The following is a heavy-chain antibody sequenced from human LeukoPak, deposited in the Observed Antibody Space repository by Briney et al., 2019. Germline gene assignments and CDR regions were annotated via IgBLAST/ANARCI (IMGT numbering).Heavy chain of an antibody. V-gene: IGHV1-69*04. D-gene: IGHD3-22*01. CDR3: AREYYYDSRLSMDV. Sequence: GASVKVSCKASGGTFSSYAISWVRQAPGQGLEWMGRIIPILGIANYAQKFQGRVTITRDTSASTAYMELSSLRSEDTAVYYCAREYYYDSRLSMDVWGQGTTVTVS. CDR2: IIPILGIA. CDR1: GGTFSSYA. J-gene: IGHJ6*02.